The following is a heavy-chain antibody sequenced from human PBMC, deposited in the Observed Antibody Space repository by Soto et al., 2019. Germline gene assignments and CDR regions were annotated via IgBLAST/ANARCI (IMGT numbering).Heavy chain of an antibody. V-gene: IGHV3-30*18. Sequence: QVQLVESGGGVVQPGRSLRLSCAASGFTFSSYGMHWVRQAPGKGLEWVAVISYDGSNKYYADSVKGRFTISGDNSKNTLYLQMNSLRAEDTAVYYCAKDHHIVVVVAATGLGFDPWGQGTLVTVSS. CDR2: ISYDGSNK. CDR3: AKDHHIVVVVAATGLGFDP. CDR1: GFTFSSYG. J-gene: IGHJ5*02. D-gene: IGHD2-15*01.